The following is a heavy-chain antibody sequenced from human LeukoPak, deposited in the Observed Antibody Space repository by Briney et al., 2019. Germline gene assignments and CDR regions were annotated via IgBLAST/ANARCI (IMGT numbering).Heavy chain of an antibody. CDR2: IHHSGSA. CDR1: GESISSDNAYY. CDR3: GRGTDYVWET. J-gene: IGHJ4*02. D-gene: IGHD3-16*01. Sequence: PSETLSLTCAVSGESISSDNAYYWSWARQPPGQGLEWIGEIHHSGSANYDSSSKSRVTISVDKSRNQISLELNPVTAADTAVYHCGRGTDYVWETWGQGTLVTVSS. V-gene: IGHV4-4*02.